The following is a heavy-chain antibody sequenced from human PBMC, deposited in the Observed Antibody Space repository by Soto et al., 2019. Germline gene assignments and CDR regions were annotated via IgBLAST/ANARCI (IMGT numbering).Heavy chain of an antibody. V-gene: IGHV5-51*01. CDR2: IYPGDSDT. J-gene: IGHJ6*02. D-gene: IGHD3-22*01. CDR1: GYSFTSYW. Sequence: PGESLKISCKGSGYSFTSYWIGWVRQMPGKGLEWMGIIYPGDSDTRYSPSLQGQVTISADKSISTAYMQWSSLKASDTAMYYCSSSLLGYDSSGPIGDYYYYGMDVWGQGTTVTVPS. CDR3: SSSLLGYDSSGPIGDYYYYGMDV.